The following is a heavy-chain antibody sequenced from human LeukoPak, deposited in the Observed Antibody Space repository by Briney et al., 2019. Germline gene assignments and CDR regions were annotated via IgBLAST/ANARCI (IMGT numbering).Heavy chain of an antibody. V-gene: IGHV3-23*01. D-gene: IGHD4-4*01. CDR3: AKEESAYSYGNHFDY. J-gene: IGHJ4*02. CDR2: VTKSGDAT. CDR1: GFTFSSYA. Sequence: GGSLRLSCAASGFTFSSYAMYWVRQTPGKGLEWVSAVTKSGDATYYADSVKGRFTISRDNSKDTLYLQMSSLRAEDTAVYYCAKEESAYSYGNHFDYWSQGSLVTVSS.